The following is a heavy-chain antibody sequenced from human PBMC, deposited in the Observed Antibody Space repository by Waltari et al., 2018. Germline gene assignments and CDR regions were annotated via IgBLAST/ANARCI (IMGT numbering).Heavy chain of an antibody. V-gene: IGHV3-7*01. Sequence: EVQLMESGGTLVQPGGSLRLSCAVSEFTFSSIWMTWVRQTPGKGLEWVASINPDGSKKNYVDSVRGRFTVSRDNAENSLYLQMTSLRAEDTALYYCATDLNWAGYWGQGTLVTVSS. D-gene: IGHD3-16*01. CDR1: EFTFSSIW. CDR3: ATDLNWAGY. CDR2: INPDGSKK. J-gene: IGHJ4*02.